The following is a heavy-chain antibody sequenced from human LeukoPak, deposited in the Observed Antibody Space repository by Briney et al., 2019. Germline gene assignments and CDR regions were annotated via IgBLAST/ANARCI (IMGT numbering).Heavy chain of an antibody. CDR1: GFTFDDYG. J-gene: IGHJ4*02. D-gene: IGHD1-26*01. V-gene: IGHV3-23*01. CDR3: AKDPRQWDPLH. Sequence: GGSLRLSCAASGFTFDDYGMSWVRQAPGKGLEWVSAISGSGGSTYYADSVKGRFTISRDNSKNTLYLQMNSLRAEDTAVYYCAKDPRQWDPLHWGQGTLVTVSS. CDR2: ISGSGGST.